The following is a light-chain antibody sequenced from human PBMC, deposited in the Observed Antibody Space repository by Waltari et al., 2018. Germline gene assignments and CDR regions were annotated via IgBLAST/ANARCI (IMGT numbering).Light chain of an antibody. CDR1: QSVGRS. J-gene: IGKJ1*01. V-gene: IGKV3-20*01. CDR3: QHYVRLPAT. Sequence: CRASQSVGRSLAWYQQKPGQAPRLLIYDASRRATGIPDRFSGSGSGTDFSLTISRQEPEDFAVYYCQHYVRLPATFGQGTKVEI. CDR2: DAS.